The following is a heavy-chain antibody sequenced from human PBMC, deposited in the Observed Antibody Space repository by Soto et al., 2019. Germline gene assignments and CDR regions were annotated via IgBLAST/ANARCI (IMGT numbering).Heavy chain of an antibody. J-gene: IGHJ5*02. V-gene: IGHV4-59*01. CDR1: GGSISNSY. Sequence: SETLSLTCSVSGGSISNSYWSWIRQPPGKGLEWIGYIYYSGSTNYNPSLKSRVTISVDTSKNQFSLKLSSVTAADTAVYYCARLGAFYQSLDHWGPGTLVTVSS. CDR3: ARLGAFYQSLDH. CDR2: IYYSGST. D-gene: IGHD3-3*02.